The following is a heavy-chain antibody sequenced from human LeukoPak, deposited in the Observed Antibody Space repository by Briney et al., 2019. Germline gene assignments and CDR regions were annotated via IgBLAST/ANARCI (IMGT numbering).Heavy chain of an antibody. Sequence: GGSLRLSCAASGFTFSNYGMHWVRRAPGKGLEWVSAISGSGGSTYYADSVKGRFTISRDNSKNTLYLQMNSLRAEDTAVYYCAKVMGSSVDYYDSSGYPDAFDIWGQGTMVTVSS. CDR2: ISGSGGST. V-gene: IGHV3-23*01. CDR3: AKVMGSSVDYYDSSGYPDAFDI. D-gene: IGHD3-22*01. CDR1: GFTFSNYG. J-gene: IGHJ3*02.